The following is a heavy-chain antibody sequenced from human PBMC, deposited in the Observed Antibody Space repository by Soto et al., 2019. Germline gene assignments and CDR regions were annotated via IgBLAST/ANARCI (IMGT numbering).Heavy chain of an antibody. CDR2: INHSGST. CDR1: GGSFSGYY. J-gene: IGHJ2*01. D-gene: IGHD4-17*01. Sequence: SETLSLTCAVYGGSFSGYYWSWIRQPPGKGLEWIGEINHSGSTNYNPSLKSRVTISVDTSKNQFSLKLSSVTAADTAVYYCARVDVTTTWYFDLWGRGTLVTVSS. CDR3: ARVDVTTTWYFDL. V-gene: IGHV4-34*01.